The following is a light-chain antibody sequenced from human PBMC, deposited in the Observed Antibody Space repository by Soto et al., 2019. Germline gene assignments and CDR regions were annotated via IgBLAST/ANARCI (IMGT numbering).Light chain of an antibody. Sequence: SSLTQPAPLSGSPGRSVTLSCPGNSRDVGSYNLVSWYQQHPGKAPKLMIYEGSKRPSGVSNRFSGSKSGNTASLTISGLQAEDEADYYCCSYAGSSTYVFGTGTKVTVL. CDR2: EGS. J-gene: IGLJ1*01. V-gene: IGLV2-23*01. CDR3: CSYAGSSTYV. CDR1: SRDVGSYNL.